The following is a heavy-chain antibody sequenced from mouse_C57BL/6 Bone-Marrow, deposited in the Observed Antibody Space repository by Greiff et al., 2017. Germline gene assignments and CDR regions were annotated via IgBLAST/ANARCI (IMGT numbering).Heavy chain of an antibody. CDR2: INPGSGGT. V-gene: IGHV1-54*01. CDR1: GYAFTNYL. J-gene: IGHJ1*03. Sequence: QVQLQQSGAELVRPGTSVKVSCKASGYAFTNYLIAWVKQRPGQGLEWIGVINPGSGGTNYNEKFKGKATLTADKSSSTAYMQLSSLTSEDSAVYFCARRGDYYGSSYVWYFDVWGTGTTVTVSS. D-gene: IGHD1-1*01. CDR3: ARRGDYYGSSYVWYFDV.